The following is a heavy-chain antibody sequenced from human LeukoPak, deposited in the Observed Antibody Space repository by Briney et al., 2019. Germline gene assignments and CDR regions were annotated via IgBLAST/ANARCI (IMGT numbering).Heavy chain of an antibody. CDR3: ARPLYYDSTGYHQYYFDH. CDR1: GYTFTSYG. D-gene: IGHD3-22*01. V-gene: IGHV1-18*01. Sequence: GASVKVSCKASGYTFTSYGISWVRQAPGQGLEWMGWISAYNGNTNYAQNLQGRVTKTTETSTSTDYMDLRSLRSDDTAVYYCARPLYYDSTGYHQYYFDHWGQGTLVTVSS. J-gene: IGHJ4*02. CDR2: ISAYNGNT.